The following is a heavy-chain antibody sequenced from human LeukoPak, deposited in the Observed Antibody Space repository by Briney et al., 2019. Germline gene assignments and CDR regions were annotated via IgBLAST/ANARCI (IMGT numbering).Heavy chain of an antibody. CDR3: ARRRITIFGVVMFGYFDY. CDR1: GYSFTSYW. Sequence: GESLKISCKGSGYSFTSYWLGWVRQMPGKGLEWMGIIYPGDSDTRYSPSFQGQVTISADKSISTAYLQWSSLKASDTAMYYCARRRITIFGVVMFGYFDYWGQGTLVTVSS. D-gene: IGHD3-3*01. V-gene: IGHV5-51*01. CDR2: IYPGDSDT. J-gene: IGHJ4*02.